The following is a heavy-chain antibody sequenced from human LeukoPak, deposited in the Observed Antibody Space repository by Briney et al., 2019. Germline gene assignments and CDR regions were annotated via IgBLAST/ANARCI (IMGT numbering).Heavy chain of an antibody. CDR3: ARALGSVGYVYFDY. J-gene: IGHJ4*02. Sequence: PSETLSLTCTVSGDSVSSYYWSWIRQPPGKRVEWIGCIYYSESATYNPSLKSRVTISVDTSKNQFSLRLSSVTAADTAVYYCARALGSVGYVYFDYWGQGTLVTVSS. V-gene: IGHV4-59*02. CDR1: GDSVSSYY. D-gene: IGHD5-12*01. CDR2: IYYSESA.